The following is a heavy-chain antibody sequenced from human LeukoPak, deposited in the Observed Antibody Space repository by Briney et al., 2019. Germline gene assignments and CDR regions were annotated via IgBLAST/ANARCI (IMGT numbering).Heavy chain of an antibody. Sequence: GGSLRLSCAASGFAFRSFDMSWVRQAPGKGLEWVGRIKSKSDGGTTDYAAPVKGRFSISRDDSKNTVYLQMNSLKTEDTALYYCSTDRLFLGGFDYWGQGTLVTVSS. V-gene: IGHV3-15*01. CDR2: IKSKSDGGTT. CDR3: STDRLFLGGFDY. D-gene: IGHD1-26*01. J-gene: IGHJ4*02. CDR1: GFAFRSFD.